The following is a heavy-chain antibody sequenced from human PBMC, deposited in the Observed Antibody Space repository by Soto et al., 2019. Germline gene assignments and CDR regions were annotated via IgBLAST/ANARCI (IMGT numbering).Heavy chain of an antibody. CDR1: GFTFSSYA. CDR3: ARDQHYDSSGYPFDY. J-gene: IGHJ4*02. D-gene: IGHD3-22*01. CDR2: TSGSGGSK. V-gene: IGHV3-23*01. Sequence: QPGGSLRLSCAASGFTFSSYAMSWVRQAPGKGLEWVSGTSGSGGSKYYADSVKGRFTISRDNAKNSLYLQMNSLRAEDTAVYYCARDQHYDSSGYPFDYWGQGTLVTVSS.